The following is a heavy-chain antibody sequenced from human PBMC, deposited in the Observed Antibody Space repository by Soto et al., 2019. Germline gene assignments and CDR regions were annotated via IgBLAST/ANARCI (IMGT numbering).Heavy chain of an antibody. D-gene: IGHD3-10*01. J-gene: IGHJ6*03. CDR1: GFTFNSYA. V-gene: IGHV3-23*01. CDR2: ISGSGGST. CDR3: ANYGSGSYYNVYVGRYYYMDV. Sequence: GGSLRLCCAASGFTFNSYAMSWVRQAPGKGLEWVSAISGSGGSTYYADSVKGRFTISRDNSKNTLYLQMNSLRAEDTAVYYCANYGSGSYYNVYVGRYYYMDVWGKGTTVTVSS.